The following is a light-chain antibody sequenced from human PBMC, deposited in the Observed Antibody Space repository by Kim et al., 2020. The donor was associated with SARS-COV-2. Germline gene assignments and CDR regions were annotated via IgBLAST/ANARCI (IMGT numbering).Light chain of an antibody. Sequence: GQSVTISCTGTSNDVGRFDYVSWYQKHPGKPPKLIIYEVSGRPSGVPDRFSGSKSDNTASLTVSGLHTEDEADYYCSSYGGSDNFVFGTGTKVTVL. CDR1: SNDVGRFDY. CDR3: SSYGGSDNFV. V-gene: IGLV2-8*01. CDR2: EVS. J-gene: IGLJ1*01.